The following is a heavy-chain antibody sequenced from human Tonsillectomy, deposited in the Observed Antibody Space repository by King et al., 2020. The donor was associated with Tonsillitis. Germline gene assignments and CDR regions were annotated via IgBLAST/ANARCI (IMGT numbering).Heavy chain of an antibody. CDR3: ARDLGYCSSTSCYNNWFDP. D-gene: IGHD2-2*02. V-gene: IGHV5-51*03. J-gene: IGHJ5*02. Sequence: QLVQSGAEVKKPGESLKISCKGSGYSFSSYWIGWVRQMPGKGLEWMGIIYPADSDTRYSPSFQGQVTISADKSISTAYLQWSSLKASDTAMYYCARDLGYCSSTSCYNNWFDPWGQGTLVTVSS. CDR1: GYSFSSYW. CDR2: IYPADSDT.